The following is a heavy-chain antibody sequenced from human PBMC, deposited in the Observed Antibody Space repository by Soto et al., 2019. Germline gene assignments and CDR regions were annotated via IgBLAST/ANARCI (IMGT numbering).Heavy chain of an antibody. V-gene: IGHV1-69*01. CDR2: IIPIFGTA. Sequence: QVQLVQSGAEVKKPGSSVKVSCKASGGTFSSYAISWVRQAPGQGREWMGGIIPIFGTANYAQKFQGRVTITADESTSTAYMELSSLRSEDTAVYYCASVPRSRIRYSCGWYGMDVWGQGTTVTVSS. D-gene: IGHD6-19*01. J-gene: IGHJ6*02. CDR1: GGTFSSYA. CDR3: ASVPRSRIRYSCGWYGMDV.